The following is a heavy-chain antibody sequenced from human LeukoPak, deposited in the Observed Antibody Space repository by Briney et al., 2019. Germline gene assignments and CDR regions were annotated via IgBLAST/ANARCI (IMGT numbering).Heavy chain of an antibody. J-gene: IGHJ4*02. V-gene: IGHV1-69*13. CDR3: ARQLLDVEMATIFDY. CDR2: IIPIFGTA. D-gene: IGHD5-24*01. Sequence: SVKVSCKASGGTFSSYAISWVRQAPGQGLEWMGGIIPIFGTANYAQKFQGRVTITADESTSTAYMELSSLRSEDTAVYYCARQLLDVEMATIFDYWGQGTLVTVSS. CDR1: GGTFSSYA.